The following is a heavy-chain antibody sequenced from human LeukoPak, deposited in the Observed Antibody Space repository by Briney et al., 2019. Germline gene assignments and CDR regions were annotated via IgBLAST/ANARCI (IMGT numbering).Heavy chain of an antibody. V-gene: IGHV3-23*01. CDR2: ISGTGGST. CDR3: VRQNYRYYTMDV. Sequence: GGSLRLSCAASGSTFNFYAMAWVGQAPGKGLDWVSAISGTGGSTYYSDSVKGRCTISRDNSKNTLFLQMSGLSAEDTAVYYCVRQNYRYYTMDVWGQGTTVTVSS. J-gene: IGHJ6*02. CDR1: GSTFNFYA.